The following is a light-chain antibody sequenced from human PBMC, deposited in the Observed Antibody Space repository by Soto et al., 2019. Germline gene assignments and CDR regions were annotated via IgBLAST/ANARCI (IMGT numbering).Light chain of an antibody. CDR1: SSDLGTYDY. CDR3: CSFSTSGTHV. J-gene: IGLJ1*01. V-gene: IGLV2-14*01. Sequence: QSVLTQPASVSVSPGQSITFSCTGTSSDLGTYDYVSWHQRHPGKAPKLIIYDVNNRPSGVSSRFSGSKSGNTASLTISGLQTEDEADYYCCSFSTSGTHVFGTGTKVTV. CDR2: DVN.